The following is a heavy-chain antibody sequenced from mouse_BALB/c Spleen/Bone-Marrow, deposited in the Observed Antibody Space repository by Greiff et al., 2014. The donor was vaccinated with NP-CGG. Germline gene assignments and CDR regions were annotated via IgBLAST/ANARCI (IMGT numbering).Heavy chain of an antibody. CDR1: GFNIKDTY. V-gene: IGHV14-3*02. J-gene: IGHJ2*01. CDR2: IDPANGNT. D-gene: IGHD1-1*01. CDR3: ARIYYYGRGYFDY. Sequence: LVESGAELVKPGASVKLSCTASGFNIKDTYMHWVKQRPEQGLEWIGRIDPANGNTKYDPKFQGKATITADTSSNTAYLQLSSLTSEDTAVYYCARIYYYGRGYFDYWGQGTTLTVSS.